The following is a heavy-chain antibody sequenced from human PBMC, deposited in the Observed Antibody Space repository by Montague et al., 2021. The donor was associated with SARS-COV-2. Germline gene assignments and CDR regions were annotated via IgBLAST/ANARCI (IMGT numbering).Heavy chain of an antibody. CDR3: ARHPEVYAWSGFPNWFDP. CDR2: IFHTGST. J-gene: IGHJ5*02. D-gene: IGHD3-3*01. CDR1: GYSIISGYY. Sequence: SETLSLTCTVSGYSIISGYYWGWIRQPPGKGLEWIGNIFHTGSTLXNPXXXSRVTISLDTSKNQFSLKLSSVTAADTAVYYCARHPEVYAWSGFPNWFDPGGREPWSPSPQ. V-gene: IGHV4-38-2*02.